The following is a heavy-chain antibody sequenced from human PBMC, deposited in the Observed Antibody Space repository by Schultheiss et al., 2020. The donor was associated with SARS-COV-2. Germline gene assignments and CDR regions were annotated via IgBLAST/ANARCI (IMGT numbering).Heavy chain of an antibody. CDR2: ISTNGGNT. Sequence: GGSLRLSCAASGFTFSSYDMHWVRQAPGKGLEYVSAISTNGGNTYYADSVKGRFTISRDNSKNTLYLQMNSLRAEDTAVYYCARARVVPAAISYFDYWGQGTLVTVSS. V-gene: IGHV3-64*04. J-gene: IGHJ4*02. CDR3: ARARVVPAAISYFDY. CDR1: GFTFSSYD. D-gene: IGHD2-2*01.